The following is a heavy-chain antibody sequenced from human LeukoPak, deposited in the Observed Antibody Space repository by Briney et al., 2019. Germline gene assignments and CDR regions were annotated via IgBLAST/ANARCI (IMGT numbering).Heavy chain of an antibody. J-gene: IGHJ4*02. V-gene: IGHV3-30*02. CDR1: GFTFSSYV. D-gene: IGHD3-9*01. CDR3: AKVIATYDILTGYYDY. Sequence: PGGSLRLSCAASGFTFSSYVMHWVRQAPGKGLEWVAFIRYDGSNKYYADSVKGRFTISRDNSKNTLYLQMNSLRAEDTAVYYCAKVIATYDILTGYYDYWAQGPLVTVSS. CDR2: IRYDGSNK.